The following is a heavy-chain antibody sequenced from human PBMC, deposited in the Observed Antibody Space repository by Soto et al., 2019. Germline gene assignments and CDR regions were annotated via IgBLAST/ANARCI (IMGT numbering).Heavy chain of an antibody. Sequence: GASVKVSCKASGYTFSSYAMHWVRQAPGQRLEWMGWINAGDGRTLYSQKFQGRITLSWHTSANTAYMELSSLTSEDTAVYYCARAAWHHPIHFDFWGQGTLVTVSS. V-gene: IGHV1-3*01. D-gene: IGHD2-21*01. CDR1: GYTFSSYA. CDR2: INAGDGRT. CDR3: ARAAWHHPIHFDF. J-gene: IGHJ4*02.